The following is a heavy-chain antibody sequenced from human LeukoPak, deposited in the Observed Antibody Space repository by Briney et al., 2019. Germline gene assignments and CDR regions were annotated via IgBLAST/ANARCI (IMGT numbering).Heavy chain of an antibody. CDR2: FKSKTDGGTT. V-gene: IGHV3-15*01. CDR1: GFTFSNAW. J-gene: IGHJ4*02. D-gene: IGHD1-20*01. Sequence: GGSLRLSCAASGFTFSNAWMSWVRQAPGKGLEWVGRFKSKTDGGTTDYAAPVKGRFTISRDDSKNTPYLQMNSLKIEDTAVYYCTIEARYNWNDVDWGQGTLVTVSS. CDR3: TIEARYNWNDVD.